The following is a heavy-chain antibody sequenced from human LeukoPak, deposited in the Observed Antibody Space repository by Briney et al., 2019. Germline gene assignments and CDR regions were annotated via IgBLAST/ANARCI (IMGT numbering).Heavy chain of an antibody. CDR3: ARDRLLWFGECFDY. V-gene: IGHV3-23*01. J-gene: IGHJ4*02. D-gene: IGHD3-10*01. CDR1: GFTFSSYA. Sequence: GGSLRLSCAASGFTFSSYAMSWVRQAPGKGLEWVSAISGSGGSTYYADSVKGRFTISRDNSKNTLYLQMNSLRAEDTAVYYCARDRLLWFGECFDYWGQGTLVTVSS. CDR2: ISGSGGST.